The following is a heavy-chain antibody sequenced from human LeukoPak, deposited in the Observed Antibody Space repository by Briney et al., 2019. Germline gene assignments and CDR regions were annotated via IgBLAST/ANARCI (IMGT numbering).Heavy chain of an antibody. D-gene: IGHD3-10*01. J-gene: IGHJ2*01. CDR1: GYTFTGYY. CDR2: INANSGGT. Sequence: ASVKVSCKASGYTFTGYYIHWVRQAPGQGLEWMGWINANSGGTNYAQKFQGRVTMTRDTAISTAYMELSSLRSDDTAVYYCARGDTMLRRDWYFDLWGRGTLVTVSS. CDR3: ARGDTMLRRDWYFDL. V-gene: IGHV1-2*02.